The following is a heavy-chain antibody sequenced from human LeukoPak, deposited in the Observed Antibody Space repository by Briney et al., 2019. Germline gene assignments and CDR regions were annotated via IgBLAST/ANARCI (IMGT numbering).Heavy chain of an antibody. D-gene: IGHD3-22*01. CDR3: ARDPSYDSSGYYGFDY. CDR1: GFTFSSYA. Sequence: PGGPLRLSCAASGFTFSSYAMHWVRQAPGKGLEWVAVISYDGSNKYYADSVKGRFTISRDNSKNTLYLQMNSLRAEDTAVYYCARDPSYDSSGYYGFDYWGQGTLVTVSS. V-gene: IGHV3-30-3*01. J-gene: IGHJ4*02. CDR2: ISYDGSNK.